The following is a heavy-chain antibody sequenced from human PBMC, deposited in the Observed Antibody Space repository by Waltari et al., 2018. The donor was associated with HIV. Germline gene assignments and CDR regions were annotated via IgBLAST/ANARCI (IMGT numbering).Heavy chain of an antibody. Sequence: QVQLQQWGAGLLKPSETLSLTCAVYGGSFSDYYWSGIRQSPGKGLEWIGEINHSGSTNLNPSLKSRVTISVDTSKNQFSLKLYSVTAADTAVYSCARGPNVLRNWGQGTLVTVSS. D-gene: IGHD3-3*01. CDR1: GGSFSDYY. CDR3: ARGPNVLRN. J-gene: IGHJ4*02. CDR2: INHSGST. V-gene: IGHV4-34*01.